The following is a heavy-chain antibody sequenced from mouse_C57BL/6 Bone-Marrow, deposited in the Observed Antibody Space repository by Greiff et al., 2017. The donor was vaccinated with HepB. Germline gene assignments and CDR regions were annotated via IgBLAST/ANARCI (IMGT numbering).Heavy chain of an antibody. CDR3: ARPLWYFDV. J-gene: IGHJ1*03. CDR1: GYTFTDYY. Sequence: QVQLKESGAELVRPGASVKLSCKASGYTFTDYYINWVKQRPGQGLEWIARIYPGSGNTYYNEKFKGKATLTAEKSSRTAYMQLSSLTSEDSAVYFCARPLWYFDVWGTGTTVTVSS. CDR2: IYPGSGNT. V-gene: IGHV1-76*01.